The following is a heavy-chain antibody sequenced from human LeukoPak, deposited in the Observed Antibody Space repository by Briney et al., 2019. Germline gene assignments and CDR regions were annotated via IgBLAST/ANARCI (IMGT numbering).Heavy chain of an antibody. V-gene: IGHV4-59*12. CDR1: GGSISSYY. D-gene: IGHD2-2*01. Sequence: SETLSLTCTVSGGSISSYYWSWIRQPPGKGLEWIGYIYYSGSTNYNPSLKSRVTISVDTSKNQFSLKLSSVTAADTAVYYCARWGYCSSTSCYVYADSVGSYYYYMDVWGKGTTVTISS. CDR2: IYYSGST. J-gene: IGHJ6*03. CDR3: ARWGYCSSTSCYVYADSVGSYYYYMDV.